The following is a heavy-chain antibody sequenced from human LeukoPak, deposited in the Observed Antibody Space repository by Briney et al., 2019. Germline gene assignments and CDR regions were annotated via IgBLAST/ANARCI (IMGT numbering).Heavy chain of an antibody. V-gene: IGHV3-33*01. D-gene: IGHD1-26*01. CDR2: IWYDGSNK. Sequence: GGSLRLSCAASGFTFSSYGMHWVRQAPGKGLEWVAVIWYDGSNKYYADSVKGRFTISRDNSKNTLYLQMNSLRAEDTAVYYCARDLQLLNYFDYWGQGTLVTVSS. CDR1: GFTFSSYG. J-gene: IGHJ4*02. CDR3: ARDLQLLNYFDY.